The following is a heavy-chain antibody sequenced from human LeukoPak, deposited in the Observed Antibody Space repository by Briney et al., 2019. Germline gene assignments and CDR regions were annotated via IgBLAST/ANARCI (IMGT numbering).Heavy chain of an antibody. J-gene: IGHJ1*01. CDR1: GGSISSGGYS. CDR2: IYYSGST. CDR3: ARGLRYSSSLHFQH. D-gene: IGHD6-6*01. V-gene: IGHV4-31*03. Sequence: SETLSLTCTVSGGSISSGGYSWSWIRQHPGKGLEWIGYIYYSGSTYYNPSLKSRVTISVDTSKNQFSLKLSSVTAADTAVYYCARGLRYSSSLHFQHWGQGTLVTVSS.